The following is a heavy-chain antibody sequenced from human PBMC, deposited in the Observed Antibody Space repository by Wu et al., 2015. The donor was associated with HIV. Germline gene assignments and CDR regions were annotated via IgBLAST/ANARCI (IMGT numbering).Heavy chain of an antibody. CDR1: GDTFSNYA. CDR2: ILPIYGTT. V-gene: IGHV1-69*12. Sequence: QVQLVQSGAEVKKPGSSVKVSCKASGDTFSNYAINWVRQAPGQGLEWMGDILPIYGTTHYAQKFQGRVTISADESTTTAYIEVRRLRSDDTAVYYCARSIPMVRGALGYWGQGTLVTVSS. D-gene: IGHD3-10*01. J-gene: IGHJ4*02. CDR3: ARSIPMVRGALGY.